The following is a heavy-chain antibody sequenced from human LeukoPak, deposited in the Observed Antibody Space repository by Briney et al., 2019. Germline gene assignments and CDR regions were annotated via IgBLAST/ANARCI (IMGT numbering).Heavy chain of an antibody. J-gene: IGHJ3*02. CDR3: ARYPKSYSSGWTAFDI. D-gene: IGHD6-19*01. CDR1: GYSISSSGYY. Sequence: PSETLSLTCTVSGYSISSSGYYWGWIRQPPGKGLEWIGSIYYSGSTYYNPSLKSRVTISVDTSKNQFSLKLSSVTAADTAVYYCARYPKSYSSGWTAFDIWGQGTMVTVSS. V-gene: IGHV4-39*01. CDR2: IYYSGST.